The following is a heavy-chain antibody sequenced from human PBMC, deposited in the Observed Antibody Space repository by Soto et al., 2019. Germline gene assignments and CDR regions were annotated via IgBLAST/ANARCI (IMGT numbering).Heavy chain of an antibody. CDR3: ARAAIVGATLPLLFPFDY. J-gene: IGHJ4*02. Sequence: EVQLVESGGGLVQPGGSLRLSCAASGFTFSDHYMDWVRQAPGKGLEWVGRTRNKANSYTTEYAASVKGRFTISRDDSKNSLYLQMNSLKTEDTAVYYCARAAIVGATLPLLFPFDYWGQGTLVTVSS. D-gene: IGHD1-26*01. V-gene: IGHV3-72*01. CDR1: GFTFSDHY. CDR2: TRNKANSYTT.